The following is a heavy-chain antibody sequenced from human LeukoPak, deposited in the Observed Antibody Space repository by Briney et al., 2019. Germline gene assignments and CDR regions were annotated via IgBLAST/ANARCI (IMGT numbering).Heavy chain of an antibody. CDR1: GFTFSNYW. V-gene: IGHV3-74*01. CDR3: ARDSSYGSGSYNEIDY. Sequence: GGSLRLSYAASGFTFSNYWMHWVRQTPGKGLVWVSHIKSDGSRATYAASVKGRFTISRDNAKNTLYLQMNSLRAEDTAVYYCARDSSYGSGSYNEIDYWGQGTLVTVSS. D-gene: IGHD3-10*01. CDR2: IKSDGSRA. J-gene: IGHJ4*02.